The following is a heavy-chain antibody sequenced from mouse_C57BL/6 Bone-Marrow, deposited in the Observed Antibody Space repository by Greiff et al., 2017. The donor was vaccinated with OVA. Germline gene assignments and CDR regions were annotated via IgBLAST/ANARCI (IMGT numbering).Heavy chain of an antibody. CDR2: INPYNGGT. Sequence: EVQLQQSGPVLVKPGASVKMSCKASGYTFTDYYMNWVKQSHGKSLEWIGVINPYNGGTSYNQKFKGKATLTVDKSSSTAYMELNSLTSEDSAIYYCARRAPYYEYDENFDVWGTGTTVTVSS. J-gene: IGHJ1*03. CDR3: ARRAPYYEYDENFDV. V-gene: IGHV1-19*01. CDR1: GYTFTDYY. D-gene: IGHD2-4*01.